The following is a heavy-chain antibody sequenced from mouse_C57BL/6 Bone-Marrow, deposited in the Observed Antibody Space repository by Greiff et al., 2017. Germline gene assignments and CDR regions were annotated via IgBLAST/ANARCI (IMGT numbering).Heavy chain of an antibody. V-gene: IGHV1-5*01. CDR1: GYTFTSYW. J-gene: IGHJ3*01. CDR2: IYPGNSET. CDR3: TRGYYYGSEGFAY. Sequence: VQLQQSGTVLARPGASVKMSCKTSGYTFTSYWMHWVKQRPGQGLEWIGAIYPGNSETSYNQKFKGKAKLTAVTSASTAYMELSSLTNEDSAVXYCTRGYYYGSEGFAYWGQGTLVTVSA. D-gene: IGHD1-1*01.